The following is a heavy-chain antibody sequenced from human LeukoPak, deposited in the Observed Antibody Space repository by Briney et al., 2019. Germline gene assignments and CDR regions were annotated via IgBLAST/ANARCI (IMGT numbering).Heavy chain of an antibody. CDR3: ARVLVVSGWTNIDY. CDR2: IWYDGSNK. V-gene: IGHV3-33*01. CDR1: GFTFSSYG. D-gene: IGHD6-19*01. Sequence: PGGSLRLSCAASGFTFSSYGMHWVRQAPGKALEWVSFIWYDGSNKYYADSVKGRFTISRDNSKNTLYLQMNSLRDEDTAVYHCARVLVVSGWTNIDYWGQGTLVTVSS. J-gene: IGHJ4*02.